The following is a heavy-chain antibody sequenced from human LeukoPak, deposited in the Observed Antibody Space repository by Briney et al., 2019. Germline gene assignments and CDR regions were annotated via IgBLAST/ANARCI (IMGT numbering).Heavy chain of an antibody. V-gene: IGHV3-21*06. CDR2: ISSSSSSYSYT. J-gene: IGHJ4*02. D-gene: IGHD1-1*01. CDR3: ARHYVAGTILG. CDR1: GFTFSSYS. Sequence: GGSLRLSCAASGFTFSSYSMHWVRQAPGRGLEWVSSISSSSSSYSYTYYADSVKGRFTISRDNAENSLFLQMNSLRAEDTAVYYCARHYVAGTILGWGQGTLVTVSS.